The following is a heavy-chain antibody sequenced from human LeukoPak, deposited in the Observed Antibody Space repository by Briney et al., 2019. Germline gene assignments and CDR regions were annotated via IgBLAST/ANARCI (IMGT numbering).Heavy chain of an antibody. CDR2: ISSGGSTI. Sequence: GGSLRLSCAASGFTFSSYEMNWVRQAPGKGLEWVSYISSGGSTIYYADSVKGRFTISRDNAKNSLYLQMNSLRAEDTAVYYCARDQRGFSYSKYYFDYWGQGTLVTVSS. V-gene: IGHV3-48*03. CDR3: ARDQRGFSYSKYYFDY. CDR1: GFTFSSYE. D-gene: IGHD5-18*01. J-gene: IGHJ4*02.